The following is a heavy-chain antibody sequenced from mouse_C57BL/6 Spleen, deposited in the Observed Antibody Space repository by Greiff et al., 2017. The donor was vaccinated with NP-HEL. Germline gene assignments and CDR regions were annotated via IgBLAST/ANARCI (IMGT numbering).Heavy chain of an antibody. Sequence: VQLQQPGAELVKPGASVQLSCKASGYTFTSYWMQWVKQRPGQGLEWIGEIDPSDSYTNYNQKFKGKATLTVDTYSSTAYMQLSSLTSEDSAVYYWARDLYGSSPSWLADWGQGTLVTVSA. CDR2: IDPSDSYT. V-gene: IGHV1-50*01. CDR3: ARDLYGSSPSWLAD. J-gene: IGHJ3*01. D-gene: IGHD1-1*01. CDR1: GYTFTSYW.